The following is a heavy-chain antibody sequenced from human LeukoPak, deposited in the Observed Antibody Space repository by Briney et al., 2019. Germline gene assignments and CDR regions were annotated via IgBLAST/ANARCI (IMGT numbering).Heavy chain of an antibody. D-gene: IGHD1-26*01. CDR2: IYSGGST. V-gene: IGHV3-66*02. Sequence: PGGSLRLSCAASGFTVSSNCMSWVRRAPGKGLEWVSVIYSGGSTYYADSVKGRFTISRDNSKNTLYLQMNSLRAEDTAVYYCARDRVGATRYDAFDIWGQGTMVTVSS. CDR3: ARDRVGATRYDAFDI. CDR1: GFTVSSNC. J-gene: IGHJ3*02.